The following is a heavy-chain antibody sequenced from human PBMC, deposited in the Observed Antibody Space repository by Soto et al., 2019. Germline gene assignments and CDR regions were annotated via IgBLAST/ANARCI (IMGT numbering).Heavy chain of an antibody. CDR1: GGTFSSYA. D-gene: IGHD3-9*01. CDR3: AQGTGHSYYYYGMDV. Sequence: SCKASGGTFSSYAISWVRQAPGQGLEWMGGIIPIFGTANYAQKFQGRVTITADKSTSTAYMELSSLRSEDTAVYYCAQGTGHSYYYYGMDVWGQGTTVTVSS. V-gene: IGHV1-69*06. CDR2: IIPIFGTA. J-gene: IGHJ6*02.